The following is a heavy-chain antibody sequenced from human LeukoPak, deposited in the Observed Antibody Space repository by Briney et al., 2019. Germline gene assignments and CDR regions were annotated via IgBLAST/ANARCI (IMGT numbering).Heavy chain of an antibody. D-gene: IGHD3-22*01. J-gene: IGHJ3*02. Sequence: GASVKVSFKASDYTFSSYGISWVRQPPGQGLEWMGWISGYNGYTKYAQNLQGRVTMTTDTSSTTAYMELRSRRSDDTAVYYCARGRYYDSGGYDEAFDIWGQGTAVTVSS. CDR3: ARGRYYDSGGYDEAFDI. V-gene: IGHV1-18*01. CDR1: DYTFSSYG. CDR2: ISGYNGYT.